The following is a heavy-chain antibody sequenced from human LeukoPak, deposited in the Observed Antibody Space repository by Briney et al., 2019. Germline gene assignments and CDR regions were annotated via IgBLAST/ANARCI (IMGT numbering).Heavy chain of an antibody. CDR2: VYYSGKT. CDR3: ARVAYCGGDCYRAEYFQH. Sequence: SETLSLTCTVSGGSISSSNYYWGWIRQPPGQGLEWIGSVYYSGKTYYNPSLKSRVTISVDTSKNQFSLKLSSVTAADTAVYYCARVAYCGGDCYRAEYFQHWGQGTLVTVSS. J-gene: IGHJ1*01. D-gene: IGHD2-21*02. V-gene: IGHV4-39*07. CDR1: GGSISSSNYY.